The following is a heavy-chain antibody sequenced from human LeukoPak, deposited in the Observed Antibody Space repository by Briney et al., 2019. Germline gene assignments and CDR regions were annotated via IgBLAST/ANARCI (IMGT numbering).Heavy chain of an antibody. CDR3: ARTPKAPIAAAGTYYYYGMDV. CDR2: IYYNGST. J-gene: IGHJ6*02. Sequence: PSETLSLTCTVSGGSVSSGSYYWSWIRQPPGKGLEWIGYIYYNGSTNYNPSLKSRVTISVDTSKNQFSLKLSSVTAADTAVYYCARTPKAPIAAAGTYYYYGMDVWGQGTTVTVSS. V-gene: IGHV4-61*01. CDR1: GGSVSSGSYY. D-gene: IGHD6-13*01.